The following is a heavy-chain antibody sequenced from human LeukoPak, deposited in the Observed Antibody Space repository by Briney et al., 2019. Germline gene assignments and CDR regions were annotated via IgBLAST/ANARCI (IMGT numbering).Heavy chain of an antibody. D-gene: IGHD3-10*01. CDR1: GGSISSSNW. J-gene: IGHJ5*02. Sequence: SETLSLTCAVSGGSISSSNWWSWVRQPLGKGLEWIGEIYHSGSTNYNPSLNSRVTISVDKSKNQFSLKLSSVTAADTAVYYCARLITMVRGLEDWFDPWGQGSLVTVSS. CDR2: IYHSGST. V-gene: IGHV4-4*02. CDR3: ARLITMVRGLEDWFDP.